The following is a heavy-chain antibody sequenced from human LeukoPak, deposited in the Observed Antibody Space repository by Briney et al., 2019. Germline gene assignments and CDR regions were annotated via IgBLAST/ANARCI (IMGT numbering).Heavy chain of an antibody. CDR2: ISYTGST. Sequence: SETLSLTCTVSGVSMTNYQWSWIRRPPGKGLEWIGYISYTGSTNYNPSLKSRLTISIDTSKSQFSLRLRSVTAADTAVYYCARHYCAGGNCSGLGAYWGQGTLVSVYS. J-gene: IGHJ4*01. V-gene: IGHV4-59*08. CDR1: GVSMTNYQ. D-gene: IGHD2-8*02. CDR3: ARHYCAGGNCSGLGAY.